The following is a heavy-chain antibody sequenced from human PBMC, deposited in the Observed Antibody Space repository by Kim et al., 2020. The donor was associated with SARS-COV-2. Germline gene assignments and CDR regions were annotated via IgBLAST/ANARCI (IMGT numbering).Heavy chain of an antibody. V-gene: IGHV3-53*04. Sequence: GSLRLSCAASGFTVSSNYMSWVRQAPGKGLEWVSVIYSGGSTYYADSVKGRFTISRHNSKNTLYLQMNSLRAEDTAVYYCAREYYYDSSGYLGGGDAGAFDIWGQGTMVTVSS. CDR3: AREYYYDSSGYLGGGDAGAFDI. D-gene: IGHD3-22*01. J-gene: IGHJ3*02. CDR2: IYSGGST. CDR1: GFTVSSNY.